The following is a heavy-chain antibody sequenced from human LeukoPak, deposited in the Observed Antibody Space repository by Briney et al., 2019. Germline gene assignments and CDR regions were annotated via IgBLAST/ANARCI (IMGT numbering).Heavy chain of an antibody. V-gene: IGHV3-23*01. CDR2: IGSGSGGRT. J-gene: IGHJ4*02. Sequence: PGESLRLSCAASGFAFSSYAMTWVRQAPGKGLEWVSGIGSGSGGRTFYADSVKGRFSISRDNSRDTLNLQMNSLRAEDTAIYYCVQSTAWYRSSWYLIYWGQGILVTVS. CDR1: GFAFSSYA. D-gene: IGHD6-13*01. CDR3: VQSTAWYRSSWYLIY.